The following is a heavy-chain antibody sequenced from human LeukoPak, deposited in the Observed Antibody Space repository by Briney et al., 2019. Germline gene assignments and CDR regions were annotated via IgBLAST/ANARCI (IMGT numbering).Heavy chain of an antibody. D-gene: IGHD2-2*01. CDR1: GFTFSSYG. J-gene: IGHJ3*02. CDR2: IWYDGSNK. Sequence: GRSLRLSCAASGFTFSSYGMHWVRQAPGKGLEWVAVIWYDGSNKYYADSVKGRFTISRDNSKNTLYLQMNSLRAEDTAVYYCARDQGYCSSTSCYRAYDAFDIWGQGTTVTVSS. CDR3: ARDQGYCSSTSCYRAYDAFDI. V-gene: IGHV3-33*01.